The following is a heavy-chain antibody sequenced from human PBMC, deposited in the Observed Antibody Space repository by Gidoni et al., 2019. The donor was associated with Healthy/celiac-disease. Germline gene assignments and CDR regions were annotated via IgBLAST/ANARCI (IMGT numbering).Heavy chain of an antibody. Sequence: QVQLQESGPGLVKPSETLSLTCTVSGGSISSYYWSWIRQPPGKGLEWIGYIYYSGSTNYNPSLKSRVTISVDTSKNQFSLKLSSVTAADTAVYYCARVSRVYDSSGYLDYWGQGTLVTVSS. CDR2: IYYSGST. J-gene: IGHJ4*02. V-gene: IGHV4-59*01. CDR1: GGSISSYY. D-gene: IGHD3-22*01. CDR3: ARVSRVYDSSGYLDY.